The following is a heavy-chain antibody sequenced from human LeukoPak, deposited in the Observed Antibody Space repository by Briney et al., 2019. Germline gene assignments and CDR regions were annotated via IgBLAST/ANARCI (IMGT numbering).Heavy chain of an antibody. J-gene: IGHJ4*02. Sequence: ASVKVSCKASGYTFTGYYIHWVRQAPGQGLEWMGWINPNSGGTNYAQKFQGRVTMTRDTSISTAYMELSRLRSDDTDVYYCVSSNWGSYRTFDYWGQGTLVTVSS. CDR3: VSSNWGSYRTFDY. D-gene: IGHD3-16*02. CDR2: INPNSGGT. CDR1: GYTFTGYY. V-gene: IGHV1-2*02.